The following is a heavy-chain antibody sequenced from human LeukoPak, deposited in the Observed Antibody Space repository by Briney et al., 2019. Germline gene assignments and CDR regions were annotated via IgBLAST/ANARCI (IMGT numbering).Heavy chain of an antibody. D-gene: IGHD3-3*01. CDR3: ATGFQTYYDFWS. Sequence: GGSLRLSCAASGFTFSSYGMHWVRQAPGKGLEWVAVIWYDGSNKYYADSVKGRFTISRDNSKNTLYLQMNSLRAEDTAVYYCATGFQTYYDFWSWDQGTLVTVSS. J-gene: IGHJ4*02. CDR2: IWYDGSNK. V-gene: IGHV3-33*01. CDR1: GFTFSSYG.